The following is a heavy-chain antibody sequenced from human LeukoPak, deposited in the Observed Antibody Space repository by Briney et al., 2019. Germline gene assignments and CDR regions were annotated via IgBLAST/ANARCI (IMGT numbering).Heavy chain of an antibody. CDR3: ARLDYYDSSGYSDFDY. V-gene: IGHV5-51*01. D-gene: IGHD3-22*01. J-gene: IGHJ4*02. CDR1: GYSFTSYW. Sequence: HGESLKISCKGSGYSFTSYWIGWVRQMPGKGLEWMGIIYPGDSDTRYSPSFQGQVTISADKSISTAYLQWSSLKASDTAMYYCARLDYYDSSGYSDFDYWGQGTLVTVSS. CDR2: IYPGDSDT.